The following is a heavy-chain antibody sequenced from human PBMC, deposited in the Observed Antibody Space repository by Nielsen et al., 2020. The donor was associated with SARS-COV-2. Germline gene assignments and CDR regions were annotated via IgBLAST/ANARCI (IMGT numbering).Heavy chain of an antibody. CDR3: ARGAATWENYYYYYGMDV. CDR2: ISSSSSYT. D-gene: IGHD2-15*01. CDR1: GFTFSDYY. J-gene: IGHJ6*02. Sequence: GESLKISCAASGFTFSDYYMSWIRQAPGKGLEWVSYISSSSSYTNYADSVKGRFTISRDNAKNSLYLQMNSLRAEDTAVYYCARGAATWENYYYYYGMDVWGQGTTVTVSS. V-gene: IGHV3-11*06.